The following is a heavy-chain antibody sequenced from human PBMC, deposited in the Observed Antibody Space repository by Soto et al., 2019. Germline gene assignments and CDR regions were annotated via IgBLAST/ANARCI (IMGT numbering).Heavy chain of an antibody. Sequence: QVQLVQSGAEVKKPGSSVKVSCKASGGTFSSYAISWVRQAPGQGLEWMGGIIPIFGTANYTQKFQGRVTITADESTSTAYMELSSLRSEDTAVYYCARLGYDSSGYYYFSGYYFDYWGQGTLVTVSS. CDR1: GGTFSSYA. J-gene: IGHJ4*02. CDR2: IIPIFGTA. V-gene: IGHV1-69*01. CDR3: ARLGYDSSGYYYFSGYYFDY. D-gene: IGHD3-22*01.